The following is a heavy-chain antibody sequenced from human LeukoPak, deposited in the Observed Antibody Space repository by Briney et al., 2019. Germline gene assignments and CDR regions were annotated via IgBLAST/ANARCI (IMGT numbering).Heavy chain of an antibody. CDR1: GYSISSGYY. V-gene: IGHV4-38-2*02. Sequence: SETLSLTCTVSGYSISSGYYWGWIRQSPGKGLEWIGSMFHSGSTYYNPSLKSRVTISVDTSKNQFSLNLSSVTAADSAVYYCAREAFSSGYYDDYWGQGTLVTVSS. CDR2: MFHSGST. J-gene: IGHJ4*02. CDR3: AREAFSSGYYDDY. D-gene: IGHD3-22*01.